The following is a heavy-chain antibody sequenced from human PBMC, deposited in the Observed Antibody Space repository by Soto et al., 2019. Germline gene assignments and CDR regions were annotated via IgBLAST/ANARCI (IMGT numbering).Heavy chain of an antibody. D-gene: IGHD3-3*01. CDR3: ARGPTQLRFLEWLSQGYGMDV. Sequence: PSETLSLTCAVYGGSFSGYYWSWIRQPPGKGLEWIGKINHSGSTNYNPSLKSRVTISVDTSENQFSLKLSSVTAADTAVYYCARGPTQLRFLEWLSQGYGMDVWGQGTTVTVSS. J-gene: IGHJ6*02. CDR2: INHSGST. V-gene: IGHV4-34*01. CDR1: GGSFSGYY.